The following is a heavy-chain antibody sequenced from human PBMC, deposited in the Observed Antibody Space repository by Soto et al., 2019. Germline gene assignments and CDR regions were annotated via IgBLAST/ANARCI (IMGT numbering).Heavy chain of an antibody. J-gene: IGHJ4*02. CDR1: GFTFSSYA. CDR2: ISSNGGST. D-gene: IGHD6-19*01. CDR3: ASLSVAGTDIDY. V-gene: IGHV3-64*01. Sequence: GGSLRLSCAASGFTFSSYAMHWVRQAPGKGLEYVSAISSNGGSTYYANSVKGRFTISRDNSKNTLYLQMGSLRAEDMAVYYCASLSVAGTDIDYWGQGTLVTVSS.